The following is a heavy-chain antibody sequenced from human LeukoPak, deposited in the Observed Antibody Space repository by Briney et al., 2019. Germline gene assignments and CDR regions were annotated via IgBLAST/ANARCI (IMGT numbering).Heavy chain of an antibody. CDR3: AKDPSIGSYYDPGLSDY. Sequence: PGGSLRLSCAASGLTFRTYAMSWVRQAPGKGLEWVSSISDGGGYTFYADSVKGRFTISRDNSKNTVYLQMNSLRAEDTAVYYCAKDPSIGSYYDPGLSDYWGQGTLVTVSS. D-gene: IGHD3-22*01. J-gene: IGHJ4*02. V-gene: IGHV3-23*01. CDR2: ISDGGGYT. CDR1: GLTFRTYA.